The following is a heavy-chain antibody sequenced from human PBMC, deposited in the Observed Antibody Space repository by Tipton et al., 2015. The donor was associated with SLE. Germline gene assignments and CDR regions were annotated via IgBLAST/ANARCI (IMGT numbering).Heavy chain of an antibody. D-gene: IGHD6-19*01. Sequence: GSLRLSCAASGFAFSSSWMNWVRQAPGKGLEWVANIKEDGSEKHYVDSVKDRLTISRDNAQNLLYLQMNSLRAEDTAVYYCAREGVAGNDAFDIWGQGTMVTVSS. CDR3: AREGVAGNDAFDI. V-gene: IGHV3-7*01. CDR2: IKEDGSEK. CDR1: GFAFSSSW. J-gene: IGHJ3*02.